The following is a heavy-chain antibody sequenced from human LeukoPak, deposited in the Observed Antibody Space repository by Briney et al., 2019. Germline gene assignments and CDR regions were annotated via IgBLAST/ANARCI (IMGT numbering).Heavy chain of an antibody. V-gene: IGHV4-38-2*02. CDR3: ARETYNSLDY. Sequence: SETLSLTCAVSGYSISSGYYWGWIRQPPGKGLEWIGNIYHSGSTYYNPSLKGRVTISVDTSKNQFSLKLSSVTAAVTAVYYCARETYNSLDYWGQGTLVTVSS. CDR1: GYSISSGYY. J-gene: IGHJ4*02. D-gene: IGHD5-24*01. CDR2: IYHSGST.